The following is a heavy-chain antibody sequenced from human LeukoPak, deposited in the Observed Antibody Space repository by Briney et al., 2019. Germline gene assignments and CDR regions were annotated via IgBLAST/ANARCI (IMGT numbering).Heavy chain of an antibody. J-gene: IGHJ4*02. D-gene: IGHD5-18*01. CDR2: IWYDGSNK. V-gene: IGHV3-33*01. CDR1: GFTFSSYG. Sequence: GGSLTLSCAASGFTFSSYGMHWVRQAPGKGLERVAVIWYDGSNKYYADSVKGRFTISRDNSKNTLYLQMNSLRAEDTAVYYCARERSTAMAIDYWGQGTLVTVSS. CDR3: ARERSTAMAIDY.